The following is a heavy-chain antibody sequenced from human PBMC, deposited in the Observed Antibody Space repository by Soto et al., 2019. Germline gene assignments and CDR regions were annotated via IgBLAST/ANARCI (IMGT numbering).Heavy chain of an antibody. Sequence: GASVKVSCKASGGTFSSYAISWVRQAPGQGLEWMGGIIPIFGTANYAQKFQGRVTITADESTSTAYMELSSLRSEDTAVYYCARVDPSGYHNSGGWYYYYYGMDVWGQGTTVTVSS. J-gene: IGHJ6*02. V-gene: IGHV1-69*13. CDR1: GGTFSSYA. CDR3: ARVDPSGYHNSGGWYYYYYGMDV. D-gene: IGHD3-22*01. CDR2: IIPIFGTA.